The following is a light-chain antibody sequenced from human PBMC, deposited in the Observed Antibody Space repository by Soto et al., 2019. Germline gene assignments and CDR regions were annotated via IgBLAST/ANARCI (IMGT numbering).Light chain of an antibody. CDR1: SSDVGSYNR. V-gene: IGLV2-18*02. J-gene: IGLJ1*01. CDR2: EVS. CDR3: NSYTGSSTYV. Sequence: QSALTQPPSVSGSPGQSVAISCTGTSSDVGSYNRVSWYQQPPGAAPKLMIYEVSNRPSGVPDRFSGSKSGNTASLIISGLQAEDEADYYCNSYTGSSTYVFGTGTKLTVL.